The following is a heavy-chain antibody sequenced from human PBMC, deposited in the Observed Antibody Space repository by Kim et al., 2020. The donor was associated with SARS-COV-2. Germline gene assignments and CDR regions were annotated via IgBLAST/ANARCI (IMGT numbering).Heavy chain of an antibody. CDR2: FDPEDGET. Sequence: ASVKVSCKVSGYTLTELSMHWVRQAPGKGLEWLGGFDPEDGETIYAQKFQGRVTMTEDTSTDTAYMELSSLRSEDTAVYYCATFTMVRGVIGGDKKYNWFDPWGQGTLVTVSS. J-gene: IGHJ5*02. CDR1: GYTLTELS. CDR3: ATFTMVRGVIGGDKKYNWFDP. V-gene: IGHV1-24*01. D-gene: IGHD3-10*01.